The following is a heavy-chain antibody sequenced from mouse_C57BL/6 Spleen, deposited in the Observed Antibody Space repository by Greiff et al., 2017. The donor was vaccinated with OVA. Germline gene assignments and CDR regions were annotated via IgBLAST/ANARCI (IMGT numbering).Heavy chain of an antibody. CDR1: GYTFTSYW. CDR3: ARHYGSSYDD. J-gene: IGHJ2*01. D-gene: IGHD1-1*01. Sequence: VQLQQPGAELVRPGSSVTLSCKASGYTFTSYWMDWVKQRPGQGLEWIGNIYPSDSETHYNQKFKDKATLNVDKSSSTDYMQLRSLTSEDSAVYSCARHYGSSYDDWGQGTTLTVSS. CDR2: IYPSDSET. V-gene: IGHV1-61*01.